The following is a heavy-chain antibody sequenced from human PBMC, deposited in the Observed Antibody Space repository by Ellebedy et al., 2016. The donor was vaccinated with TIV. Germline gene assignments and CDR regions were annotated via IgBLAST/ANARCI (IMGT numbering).Heavy chain of an antibody. J-gene: IGHJ4*02. CDR2: IIPILGIA. V-gene: IGHV1-69*04. D-gene: IGHD3-16*01. Sequence: AASVKVSCKASGGTFSSYAISWVRQAPGQGLEWMGRIIPILGIANYAQKFQGRVTITADKSTSTAYMELSSLRSEDTAVYYCANEFVLGSIDYWGQGTLVTVSS. CDR3: ANEFVLGSIDY. CDR1: GGTFSSYA.